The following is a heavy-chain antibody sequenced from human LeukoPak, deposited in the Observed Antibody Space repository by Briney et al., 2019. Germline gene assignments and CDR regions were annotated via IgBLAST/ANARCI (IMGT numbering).Heavy chain of an antibody. D-gene: IGHD6-13*01. V-gene: IGHV4-34*01. CDR3: ARSIAAAGTSA. CDR1: GGSFSGYY. CDR2: INHSGST. J-gene: IGHJ5*02. Sequence: SETLSLTCAVYGGSFSGYYWNWIRQPPGKGLEWIGEINHSGSTNYKPSLKSRVTISVDMSKNQFSLKLSSVTAADTAVYYCARSIAAAGTSAWGQGTLVTVSS.